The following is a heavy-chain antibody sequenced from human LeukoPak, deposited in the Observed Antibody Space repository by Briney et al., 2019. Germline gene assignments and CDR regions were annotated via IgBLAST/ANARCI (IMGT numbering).Heavy chain of an antibody. CDR1: GYTFTGYY. V-gene: IGHV1-2*02. J-gene: IGHJ5*02. Sequence: ASVKVSCKASGYTFTGYYMHWVRQAPGQGLEWMGWINPNSGGTNYAQKFQGRVTMTRDTSISTAYMELSRLRSDDTAVYYCAREEGYYYDSSGYYSNNWFDPWGQGTLVTVSS. CDR3: AREEGYYYDSSGYYSNNWFDP. CDR2: INPNSGGT. D-gene: IGHD3-22*01.